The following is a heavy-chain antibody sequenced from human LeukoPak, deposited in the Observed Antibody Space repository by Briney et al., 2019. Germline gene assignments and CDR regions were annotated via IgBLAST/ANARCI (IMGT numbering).Heavy chain of an antibody. Sequence: SETLSLTCAVYGGSFSGYYWSWLRQPPGKGLEWIGEINHSGSTNYNPSLKSRVTISVDTSKNQFSLKLSSVTAADTAVYYCARGVRYCSSTSCYLRRDDAFDIWGQGTMVTVSS. CDR1: GGSFSGYY. CDR3: ARGVRYCSSTSCYLRRDDAFDI. CDR2: INHSGST. D-gene: IGHD2-2*01. V-gene: IGHV4-34*01. J-gene: IGHJ3*02.